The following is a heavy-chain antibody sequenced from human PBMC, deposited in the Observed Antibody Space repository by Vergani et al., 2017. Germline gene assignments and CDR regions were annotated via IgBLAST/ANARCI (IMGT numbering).Heavy chain of an antibody. CDR3: ARETGRYGGYLDY. J-gene: IGHJ4*02. CDR1: GGSFNTYY. V-gene: IGHV4-59*04. CDR2: IYYSGST. Sequence: QVQLEESGPGLVKPSETLSLTCTVSGGSFNTYYWSWIRQSPGKGLEWIGNIYYSGSTLYNPSLKSRVTMSVDTSKKQLSLKLMSVTAADTAVFYCARETGRYGGYLDYWGQGTLVTVSS. D-gene: IGHD4/OR15-4a*01.